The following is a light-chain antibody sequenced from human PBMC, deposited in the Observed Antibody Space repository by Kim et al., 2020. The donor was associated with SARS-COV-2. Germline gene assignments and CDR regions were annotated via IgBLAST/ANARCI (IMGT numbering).Light chain of an antibody. CDR3: QQCDSLPLT. CDR2: DAS. J-gene: IGKJ4*01. CDR1: QDIDNY. Sequence: DIQMTQSPSSLSASVGDRVTITCQASQDIDNYLNWYQQKPGKAPKLLIYDASNLGTGVPSRFSGSGSGTDFTFTISSLQPEDIATYYCQQCDSLPLTFGGGTKLEIK. V-gene: IGKV1-33*01.